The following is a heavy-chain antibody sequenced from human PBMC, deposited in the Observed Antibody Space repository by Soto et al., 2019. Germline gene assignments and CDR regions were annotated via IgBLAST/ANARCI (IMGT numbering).Heavy chain of an antibody. CDR2: IVPIFGVT. V-gene: IGHV1-69*01. Sequence: QVQLVQSGAEAEKPGSSVRVSCKVLGGTFSRFALSWVRQAPGQGLEWIGGIVPIFGVTNYAQNFQGRVSITADESTGTAYMDSSILRSDDTAVYYCARPDEGGYDSNHHYYYALDVWGQGTTVTVSS. CDR1: GGTFSRFA. J-gene: IGHJ6*02. D-gene: IGHD3-22*01. CDR3: ARPDEGGYDSNHHYYYALDV.